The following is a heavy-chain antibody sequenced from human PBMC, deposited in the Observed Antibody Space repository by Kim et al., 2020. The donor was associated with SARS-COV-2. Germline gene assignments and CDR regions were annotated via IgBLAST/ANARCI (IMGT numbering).Heavy chain of an antibody. CDR2: INAGNGNT. D-gene: IGHD2-2*01. V-gene: IGHV1-3*01. Sequence: ASVKVSCKASGYTFTSYAMHWVRQAPGQRLEWMGWINAGNGNTKYSQKFQGRVTITRDTSASTAYMELSSLRSEDTAVYYCARGSRSVREDIVVVPAALTLDYWGQGTLVTVSS. CDR3: ARGSRSVREDIVVVPAALTLDY. J-gene: IGHJ4*02. CDR1: GYTFTSYA.